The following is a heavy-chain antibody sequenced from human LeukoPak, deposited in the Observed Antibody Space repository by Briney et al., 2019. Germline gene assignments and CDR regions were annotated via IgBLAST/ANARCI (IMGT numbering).Heavy chain of an antibody. V-gene: IGHV4-59*12. CDR1: GGSISSYY. Sequence: SETLSLTCTVSGGSISSYYWSWIRQPPGKGLEWIGYIYYSGSTNYNPSLKSRVTISVDTSKNQFSLKLSSVTAADTALYYCARALDDYGDSRSLVHWFDPWGQGTLVTVSS. CDR2: IYYSGST. D-gene: IGHD4-17*01. J-gene: IGHJ5*02. CDR3: ARALDDYGDSRSLVHWFDP.